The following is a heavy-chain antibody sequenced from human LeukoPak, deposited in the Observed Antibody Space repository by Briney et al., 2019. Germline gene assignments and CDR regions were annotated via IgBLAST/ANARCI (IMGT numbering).Heavy chain of an antibody. Sequence: PSETLSLTCTVSGGSISSYYWSWIRQPAGKGLEWIGRIYTSGGTNYNPSLKSRVTMSVDTSKNQFSLKLSSVTAADTAVYYCAREGGNSYYYYYMDVWGKGTTVTVSS. V-gene: IGHV4-4*07. CDR1: GGSISSYY. D-gene: IGHD4-23*01. CDR2: IYTSGGT. CDR3: AREGGNSYYYYYMDV. J-gene: IGHJ6*03.